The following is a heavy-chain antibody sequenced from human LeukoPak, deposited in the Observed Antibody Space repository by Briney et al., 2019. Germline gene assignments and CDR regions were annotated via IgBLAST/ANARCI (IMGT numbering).Heavy chain of an antibody. Sequence: GGSLRLSCAASGFTFSSYGMHWVRQAPGKGLEWVAVISYDGSNKYYADSVKGRFTISRDNSKNTLYLQMNSLRAEDTAVYYCAREYPKPYSSSWYIGYYFDYWGQGTLVTVSS. V-gene: IGHV3-30*03. D-gene: IGHD6-13*01. CDR2: ISYDGSNK. CDR3: AREYPKPYSSSWYIGYYFDY. CDR1: GFTFSSYG. J-gene: IGHJ4*02.